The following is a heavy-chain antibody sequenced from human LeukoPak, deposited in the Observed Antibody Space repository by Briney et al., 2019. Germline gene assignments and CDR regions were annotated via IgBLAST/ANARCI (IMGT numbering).Heavy chain of an antibody. CDR3: ARRVDYYGSEY. Sequence: SETLSLTCAVSGGSISSNSYYWGWIRQPPGKGLEWIGEINHSGSTNYNPSLKSRVTISVDTSKNQFSLKLSSVTAADTAVYYCARRVDYYGSEYWGQGALVTVSS. J-gene: IGHJ4*02. CDR2: INHSGST. V-gene: IGHV4-39*07. CDR1: GGSISSNSYY. D-gene: IGHD3-10*01.